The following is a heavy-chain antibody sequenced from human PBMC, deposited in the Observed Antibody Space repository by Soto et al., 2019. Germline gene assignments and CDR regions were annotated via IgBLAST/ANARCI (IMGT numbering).Heavy chain of an antibody. CDR3: AHRVLRTVFGLVTTTAIYFDF. CDR2: IYWDDDK. J-gene: IGHJ4*02. V-gene: IGHV2-5*02. Sequence: QITLNESGPTLVKPTQTLTLTCTFSGFSLTTSGVGVGWIRQSPGQAPEWLALIYWDDDKRYSPSLKSRLTITKDTSKNQVVLTMANLDPADTATYYCAHRVLRTVFGLVTTTAIYFDFWGQGTPVAVSS. D-gene: IGHD3-3*01. CDR1: GFSLTTSGVG.